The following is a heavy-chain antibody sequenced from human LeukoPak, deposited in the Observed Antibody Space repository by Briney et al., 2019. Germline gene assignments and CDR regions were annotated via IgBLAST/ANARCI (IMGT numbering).Heavy chain of an antibody. CDR1: GGSISSYY. CDR2: IYYSGST. J-gene: IGHJ6*03. Sequence: SETLSLTCTVSGGSISSYYWSWIRQPPGKVLEWIGYIYYSGSTNYNPSLKSRVTISVDTSKNQFSLKLSSVTAADTAVYYCARAGSADSYYYYMDVWGKGTTVTVSS. V-gene: IGHV4-59*01. CDR3: ARAGSADSYYYYMDV. D-gene: IGHD3/OR15-3a*01.